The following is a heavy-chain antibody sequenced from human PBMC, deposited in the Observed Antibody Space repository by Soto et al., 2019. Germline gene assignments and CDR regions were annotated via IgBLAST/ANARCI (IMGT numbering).Heavy chain of an antibody. Sequence: QVQLQESGPGLVKPSQTLSLTCTVSGGSISSGNYYWSWIRQHPGNGLEWVGSIYYSGTTYYNPSLKSRVTMSLGTSKTQFSLKLSSVTAADTAVYYCARGDCGDLRVGDFWGQGTLVTVSS. CDR1: GGSISSGNYY. CDR3: ARGDCGDLRVGDF. V-gene: IGHV4-31*03. J-gene: IGHJ4*02. CDR2: IYYSGTT. D-gene: IGHD4-17*01.